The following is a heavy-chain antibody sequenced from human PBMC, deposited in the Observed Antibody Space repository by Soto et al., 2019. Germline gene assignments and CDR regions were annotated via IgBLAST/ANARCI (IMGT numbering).Heavy chain of an antibody. CDR2: INTDNGNT. D-gene: IGHD2-2*01. CDR3: AREYCDDGSCYGFDY. V-gene: IGHV1-18*01. CDR1: GYPFNTLG. J-gene: IGHJ4*02. Sequence: QVQLVQSGGEVKKPGAAVKVSCRPPGYPFNTLGISWVRQAPGQGLEWMGGINTDNGNTRYTQKFQGRVSMTTDTTTNTAYMELRSLRTDDTAVYYCAREYCDDGSCYGFDYWGQGTLVTVSS.